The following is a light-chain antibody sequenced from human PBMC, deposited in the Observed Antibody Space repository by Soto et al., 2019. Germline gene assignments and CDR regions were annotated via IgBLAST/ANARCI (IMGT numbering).Light chain of an antibody. Sequence: EIVMTQSPATLSVSPGESATLSCRASQSFSNYLAWYQQKPGQAPRLLIYGASSRATGIPDRFSGSGSGTDFTLTISRLEPEDFAVFYCQQYGTSEIIFGQGTRLEI. V-gene: IGKV3-20*01. CDR2: GAS. CDR3: QQYGTSEII. CDR1: QSFSNY. J-gene: IGKJ5*01.